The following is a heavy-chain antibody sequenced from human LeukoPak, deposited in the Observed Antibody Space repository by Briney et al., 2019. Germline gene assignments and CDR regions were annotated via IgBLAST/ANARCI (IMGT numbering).Heavy chain of an antibody. J-gene: IGHJ4*02. Sequence: IRQXPGKGLXWIGYIYHSGSTYYNPSLKSRVTILVDRSKNQFSLKLSSVTAADTAVYYCARGGAAAGTDFDYWGQGTLVTVSS. D-gene: IGHD6-13*01. CDR3: ARGGAAAGTDFDY. CDR2: IYHSGST. V-gene: IGHV4-30-2*01.